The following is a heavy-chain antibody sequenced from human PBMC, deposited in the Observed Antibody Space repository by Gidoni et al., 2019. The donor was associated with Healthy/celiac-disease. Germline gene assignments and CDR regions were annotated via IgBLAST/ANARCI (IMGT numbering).Heavy chain of an antibody. D-gene: IGHD6-13*01. CDR1: GFTFSSYA. CDR3: AREGVVPYSSSWLRFSDYYYYGMDV. Sequence: QVQLVESGGGVVQPGRSLRLSCAASGFTFSSYAMHWVRQAPGKGLEWVAVISYDGSNKYYADSVKGRFTISRDNSKNTLYLQMNSLRAEDTAVYYCAREGVVPYSSSWLRFSDYYYYGMDVWGQGTTVTVSS. J-gene: IGHJ6*02. V-gene: IGHV3-30-3*01. CDR2: ISYDGSNK.